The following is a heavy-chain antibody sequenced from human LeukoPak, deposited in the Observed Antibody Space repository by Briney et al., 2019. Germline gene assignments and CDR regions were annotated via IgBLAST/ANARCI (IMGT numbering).Heavy chain of an antibody. Sequence: KTSETLSLTCTVSGGSISGDYWSWIRQPAGKGLEWIGRFYTSGNTRSTIYNPSLRSRVTMSADTSKNQFSLRLTSVTAADTAVYYCARDQKSYYDFWSGYSPAYYYYMDVWGKGTTVTVSS. CDR2: FYTSGNTRST. D-gene: IGHD3-3*01. V-gene: IGHV4-4*07. J-gene: IGHJ6*03. CDR3: ARDQKSYYDFWSGYSPAYYYYMDV. CDR1: GGSISGDY.